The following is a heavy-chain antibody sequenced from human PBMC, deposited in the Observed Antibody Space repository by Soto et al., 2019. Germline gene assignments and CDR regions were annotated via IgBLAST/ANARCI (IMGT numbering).Heavy chain of an antibody. CDR3: ARDKSSSFDY. CDR2: ISYDGSNK. CDR1: GFSTYS. Sequence: QRQLVESGGGVVQPGRSLRLSCAASGFSTYSMHWVRQAPGKGLEWVALISYDGSNKYYADSVKGRFTISRDNSKITLYLQMNSLEIEDTAVYYCARDKSSSFDYWGQGTLVTVSS. V-gene: IGHV3-30-3*01. J-gene: IGHJ4*02. D-gene: IGHD2-15*01.